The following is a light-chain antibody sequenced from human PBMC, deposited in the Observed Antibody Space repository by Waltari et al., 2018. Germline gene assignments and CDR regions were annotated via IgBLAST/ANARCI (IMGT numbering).Light chain of an antibody. Sequence: DIQMTQSPSSLSASVGDTVTITCQASQGIGNNLNWYQQKPGKAPKLLIYRASSLQSGIPSRFSGSGSVTDFTLTISSLQPEDFATYYCQQAYSYPFTFGPGTKLDIK. V-gene: IGKV1-16*01. CDR3: QQAYSYPFT. J-gene: IGKJ3*01. CDR2: RAS. CDR1: QGIGNN.